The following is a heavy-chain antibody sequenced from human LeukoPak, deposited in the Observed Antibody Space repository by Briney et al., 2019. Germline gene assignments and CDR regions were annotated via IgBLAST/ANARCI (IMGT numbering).Heavy chain of an antibody. CDR1: GYTFTSYD. CDR3: ARQDTAMFWGVDY. V-gene: IGHV1-8*02. J-gene: IGHJ4*02. Sequence: GASVKVSCKASGYTFTSYDINWVRQATGQGLEWMGWMNPNSGNAGYAQKFQGRVTMTTDTSTSTAYMELRSLRSDDTAVYYCARQDTAMFWGVDYWGQGTLVTVSS. D-gene: IGHD5-18*01. CDR2: MNPNSGNA.